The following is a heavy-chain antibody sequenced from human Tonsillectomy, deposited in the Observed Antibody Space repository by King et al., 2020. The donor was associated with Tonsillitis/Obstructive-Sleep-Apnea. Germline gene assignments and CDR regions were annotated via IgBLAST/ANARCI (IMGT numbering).Heavy chain of an antibody. CDR3: TTDQRGLVWGTRLPNGGHYYYYMDV. V-gene: IGHV3-15*01. CDR1: GFTFINAW. Sequence: VQLVESGGGLVKPGGSLRLSCAASGFTFINAWMSWVRQAPGKGLEWVGRMNTKTVGGTTDYAAPLKGRFTISRDDSKSTLYLQMNSLKAEDTAMYYSTTDQRGLVWGTRLPNGGHYYYYMDVWGKGTTVTVSS. J-gene: IGHJ6*03. D-gene: IGHD3-16*01. CDR2: MNTKTVGGTT.